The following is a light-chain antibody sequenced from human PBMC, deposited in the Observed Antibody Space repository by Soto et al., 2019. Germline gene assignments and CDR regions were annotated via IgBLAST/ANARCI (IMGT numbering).Light chain of an antibody. CDR3: QQYNNWPPART. CDR1: QSVGSN. CDR2: GAS. Sequence: EVVMTQSPATLSVSPGERATLSCRASQSVGSNLAWYQQKPGQDHRLLIYGASTRATGIPARFSGSGSGREFTLTISSLQSEDFAIYFCQQYNNWPPARTFGQGTKVEIK. J-gene: IGKJ1*01. V-gene: IGKV3-15*01.